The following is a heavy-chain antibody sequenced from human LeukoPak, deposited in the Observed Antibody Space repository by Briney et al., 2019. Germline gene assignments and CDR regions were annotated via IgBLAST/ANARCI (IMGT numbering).Heavy chain of an antibody. CDR2: ISGSGGST. J-gene: IGHJ6*02. V-gene: IGHV3-23*01. Sequence: GGSLRLSCAASGFTFSSYAMSWVRQASGKGLEWVSAISGSGGSTYYADSVKGRFTISRDNSKNTLYLQMNSLRAEDTAVYYCAKAGVGWSVNYYYGMDVWGQGTTVTVSS. CDR3: AKAGVGWSVNYYYGMDV. D-gene: IGHD6-19*01. CDR1: GFTFSSYA.